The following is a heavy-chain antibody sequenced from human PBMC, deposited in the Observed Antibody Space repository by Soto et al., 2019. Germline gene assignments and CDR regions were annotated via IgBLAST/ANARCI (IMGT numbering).Heavy chain of an antibody. D-gene: IGHD3-3*01. J-gene: IGHJ4*02. Sequence: SVKVSCKASGGTFSSYAISWVRQAPGQGLEWMGGIIPIFGTANYAQKFQGRVTITADHSTSTVYMELSRLKSDDTAVYFCATDSNYDVSNSFWGQGTLVIVSS. CDR2: IIPIFGTA. CDR1: GGTFSSYA. V-gene: IGHV1-69*13. CDR3: ATDSNYDVSNSF.